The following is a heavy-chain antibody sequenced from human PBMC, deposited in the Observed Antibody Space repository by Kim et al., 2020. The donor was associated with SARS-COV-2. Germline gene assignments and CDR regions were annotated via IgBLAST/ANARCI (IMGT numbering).Heavy chain of an antibody. Sequence: ASVKVSCKASGYTFSSYGINWVRQAPGQGLEWMGWISTSNTNTDYAQNFQGRVTMTADTSTSTAYMELRSLKSDDTAVYYCAGDGDAYGDFVSWGQGTLVTVSS. CDR3: AGDGDAYGDFVS. V-gene: IGHV1-18*01. J-gene: IGHJ5*02. CDR1: GYTFSSYG. D-gene: IGHD4-17*01. CDR2: ISTSNTNT.